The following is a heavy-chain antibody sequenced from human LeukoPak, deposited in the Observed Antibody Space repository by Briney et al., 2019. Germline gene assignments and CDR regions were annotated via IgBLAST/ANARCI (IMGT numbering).Heavy chain of an antibody. CDR3: ASPGRTLRLRSHYYYYYYMDV. V-gene: IGHV1-2*02. J-gene: IGHJ6*03. CDR2: INPNSGDT. Sequence: GASVKVSCKASGYTFTGYYMHWVRQAPGQGLEWMGWINPNSGDTNYAQKFQGRVTMTRDTSISTAYMELSSLRSEDTAVYYCASPGRTLRLRSHYYYYYYMDVWGKGTTVTISS. CDR1: GYTFTGYY. D-gene: IGHD5-12*01.